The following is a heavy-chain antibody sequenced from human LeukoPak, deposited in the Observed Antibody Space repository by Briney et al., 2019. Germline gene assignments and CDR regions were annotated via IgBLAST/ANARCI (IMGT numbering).Heavy chain of an antibody. V-gene: IGHV3-21*01. D-gene: IGHD1-1*01. Sequence: GGSLRLSCAASGFTFSSYSMNWVRQAPGKGLEWVSSISSSSSYIYYADSVKGRFTISRDNAKNSLYLQMNSLRAEDTAVYYCASPWTFAVFDAFDIWGQGTMVTVSS. J-gene: IGHJ3*02. CDR1: GFTFSSYS. CDR3: ASPWTFAVFDAFDI. CDR2: ISSSSSYI.